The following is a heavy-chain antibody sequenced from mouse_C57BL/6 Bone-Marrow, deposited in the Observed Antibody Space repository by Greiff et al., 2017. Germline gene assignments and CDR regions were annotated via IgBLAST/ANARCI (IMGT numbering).Heavy chain of an antibody. CDR1: GFSLTSYG. J-gene: IGHJ3*01. Sequence: QVHVKQSGPGLVAPSQSLSITCTVSGFSLTSYGVDWVRQSPGKGLEWLGVIWGVGSTNYNSALKSRLSISKDNSKSQVFLKMNSLQTDDTAMYYCAILTGTWFAYWGQGTLVTVSA. V-gene: IGHV2-6*01. CDR2: IWGVGST. D-gene: IGHD4-1*01. CDR3: AILTGTWFAY.